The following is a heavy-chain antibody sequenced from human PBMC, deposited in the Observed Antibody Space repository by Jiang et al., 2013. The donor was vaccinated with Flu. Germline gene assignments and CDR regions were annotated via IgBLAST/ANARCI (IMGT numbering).Heavy chain of an antibody. J-gene: IGHJ5*02. Sequence: ETLSLTCAVYGGSFSGYYWSWIRQPPGKGLEWIGEINHSGSTNYNPSLKSRVTISVDTSKNQFSLKLSSVTAADTAVYYCARGWGSISGQSRAGTGWFDPWGQGTLVTVSS. D-gene: IGHD6-19*01. CDR3: ARGWGSISGQSRAGTGWFDP. V-gene: IGHV4-34*01. CDR1: GGSFSGYY. CDR2: INHSGST.